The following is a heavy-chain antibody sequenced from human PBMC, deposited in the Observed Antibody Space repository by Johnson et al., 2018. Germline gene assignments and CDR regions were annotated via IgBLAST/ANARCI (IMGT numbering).Heavy chain of an antibody. D-gene: IGHD3-3*01. J-gene: IGHJ3*02. Sequence: VQLVESGGGLVRPGRSLRLSCTASGFNFNDYAMHWFRQAPGKGLEWVSGITWNGGNLAYADSAKVRFIISRDNAKKSLYLQINSLTTEDTALYYFAKEDRSVGVVIGFSAVDSLGQGTVVTV. V-gene: IGHV3-9*01. CDR3: AKEDRSVGVVIGFSAVDS. CDR1: GFNFNDYA. CDR2: ITWNGGNL.